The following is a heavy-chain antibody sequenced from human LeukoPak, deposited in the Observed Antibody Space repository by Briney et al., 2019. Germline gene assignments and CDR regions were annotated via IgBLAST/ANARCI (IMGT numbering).Heavy chain of an antibody. J-gene: IGHJ2*01. D-gene: IGHD6-25*01. Sequence: SETLSLTCAVSGGSISSYYWSWIRQPPGKGLEWIGYIYYSGSTNYNPSLKNRVTTSVDTSKNQFSLKLSSVTAADKAVYYCATQGGGFWYFDLWGRGTLVTVSS. CDR1: GGSISSYY. CDR3: ATQGGGFWYFDL. CDR2: IYYSGST. V-gene: IGHV4-59*08.